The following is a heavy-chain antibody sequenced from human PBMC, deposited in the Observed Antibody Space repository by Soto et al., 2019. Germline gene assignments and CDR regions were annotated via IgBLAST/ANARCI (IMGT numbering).Heavy chain of an antibody. D-gene: IGHD4-17*01. CDR3: ARGDYGSLYFDY. J-gene: IGHJ4*02. Sequence: LWQTRSVAEGSSSGWSRCWFKQPPGKGLEWIGYIYYSGSTNYNPSLKSRVTISVDTSKNQFSLKLSSVTAADTAVYYCARGDYGSLYFDYWGQGTLVTVSS. CDR1: EGSSSGWS. CDR2: IYYSGST. V-gene: IGHV4-59*01.